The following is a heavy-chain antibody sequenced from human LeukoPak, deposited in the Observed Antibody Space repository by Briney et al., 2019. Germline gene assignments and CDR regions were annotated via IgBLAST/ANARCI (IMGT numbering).Heavy chain of an antibody. D-gene: IGHD3-22*01. Sequence: PGGSLRLSCAASGFTFSIYTMNWVRQAPGKGLEWVSSISNSSNYINYADSVKGRFTISRDNAKNSLYLQMNSLRAEDTAVYYCARDYDGSGYFGYWGQGTLVTVSS. CDR2: ISNSSNYI. J-gene: IGHJ4*02. CDR1: GFTFSIYT. CDR3: ARDYDGSGYFGY. V-gene: IGHV3-21*01.